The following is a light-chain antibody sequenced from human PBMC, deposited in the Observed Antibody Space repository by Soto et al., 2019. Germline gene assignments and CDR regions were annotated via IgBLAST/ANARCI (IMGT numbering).Light chain of an antibody. V-gene: IGKV4-1*01. Sequence: DIVMTQSPDSLAVSLGERATINCKSSQSVLYSSNNNNYLAWYQQKPGQPPKLLIYWASTRASGVPDRFSGSGSETDFTLTISSLQAEDVAVYYCQQFYSPPQTFGQGTKVENK. CDR3: QQFYSPPQT. CDR1: QSVLYSSNNNNY. CDR2: WAS. J-gene: IGKJ1*01.